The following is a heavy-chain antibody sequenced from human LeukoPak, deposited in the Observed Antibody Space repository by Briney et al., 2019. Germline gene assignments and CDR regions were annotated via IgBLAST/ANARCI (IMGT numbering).Heavy chain of an antibody. CDR3: ARCTASCYANAFDV. J-gene: IGHJ3*01. D-gene: IGHD2-2*01. V-gene: IGHV3-23*01. CDR2: INGGGDAT. CDR1: GFTFNNNA. Sequence: GGSLRLSCATSGFTFNNNAMSWVRQAPGKGLEWVSAINGGGDATEYADSVKGRFTISRDNSKNTLYLQMNSLRPDDTAVYYCARCTASCYANAFDVWGQGTLHTVCS.